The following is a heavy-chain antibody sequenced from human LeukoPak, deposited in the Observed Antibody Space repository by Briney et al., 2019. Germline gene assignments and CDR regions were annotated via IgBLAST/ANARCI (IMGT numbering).Heavy chain of an antibody. J-gene: IGHJ4*02. D-gene: IGHD1-26*01. CDR2: MNPNSGNT. Sequence: ASVKVSCKASGYTFTSYDINWVRQATGRGLEWMGWMNPNSGNTGYAQKFQGRVTMTRNTSISTAYIELSSLRSEDTAVYYCARFSIVGATGVDYWGQGTLVTVSS. CDR1: GYTFTSYD. V-gene: IGHV1-8*01. CDR3: ARFSIVGATGVDY.